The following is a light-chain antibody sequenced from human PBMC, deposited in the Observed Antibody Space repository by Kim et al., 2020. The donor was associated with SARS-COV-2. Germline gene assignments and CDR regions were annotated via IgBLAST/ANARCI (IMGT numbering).Light chain of an antibody. CDR3: QQYGSSPLT. CDR2: GAS. Sequence: SPGEEATLPCRASQSVSSSYLAWYQQKPGQPPRLLIYGASSRATGIPDRFSGSGSGTDFTLTINRLEPEDFAVYSCQQYGSSPLTFGGGTKVDIK. CDR1: QSVSSSY. V-gene: IGKV3-20*01. J-gene: IGKJ4*01.